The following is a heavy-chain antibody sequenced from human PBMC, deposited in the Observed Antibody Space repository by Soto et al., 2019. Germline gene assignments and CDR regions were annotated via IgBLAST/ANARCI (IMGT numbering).Heavy chain of an antibody. Sequence: SENLSLTCTVSGASIISTYYYWSWIRQSPGKGLEWIGYINYNGRTNYNPSLKSRVTMSLDTSKNQFSLKLSSVTAADTAVYYCATEHGDYVLIRIVPWGQGTLGTGS. J-gene: IGHJ5*02. CDR2: INYNGRT. CDR1: GASIISTYYY. V-gene: IGHV4-61*01. CDR3: ATEHGDYVLIRIVP. D-gene: IGHD4-17*01.